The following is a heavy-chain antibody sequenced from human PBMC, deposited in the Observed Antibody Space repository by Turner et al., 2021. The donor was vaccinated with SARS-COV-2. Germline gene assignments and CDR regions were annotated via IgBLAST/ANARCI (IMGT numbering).Heavy chain of an antibody. V-gene: IGHV3-33*01. CDR3: ARDKGEGSSGWLIPSGSYYFDY. CDR1: GFTFSSHG. D-gene: IGHD6-19*01. CDR2: IWYDGSNK. J-gene: IGHJ4*02. Sequence: QVQLVESGGGVVQPGRSLSLSCAASGFTFSSHGMHWVRQAPGKGLEWVAFIWYDGSNKYYADSVKGRFTISRDNSKNTLYLQMNSLRAEDTAVYYCARDKGEGSSGWLIPSGSYYFDYWGQGTLVTVSS.